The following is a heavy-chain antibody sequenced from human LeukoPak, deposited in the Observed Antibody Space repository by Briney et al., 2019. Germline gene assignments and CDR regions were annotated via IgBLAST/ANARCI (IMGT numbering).Heavy chain of an antibody. CDR1: GFTFSSYW. CDR3: ARGPRWYCSGGSCYSWFDP. CDR2: INSDGSST. V-gene: IGHV3-74*01. D-gene: IGHD2-15*01. Sequence: GGSLRLSCAASGFTFSSYWMHWVRQAPGKGLVWVSRINSDGSSTSYADSVKGRFTISRDNAKNTLYLQMNSLRAKDTAVYYCARGPRWYCSGGSCYSWFDPWGQGTLVTVSS. J-gene: IGHJ5*02.